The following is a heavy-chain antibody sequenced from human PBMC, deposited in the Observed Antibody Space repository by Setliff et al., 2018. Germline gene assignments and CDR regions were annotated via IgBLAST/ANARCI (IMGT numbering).Heavy chain of an antibody. CDR3: AGMSGFLYLDV. CDR2: IYTSWST. J-gene: IGHJ6*03. CDR1: DDSISSRHYY. D-gene: IGHD3-3*01. V-gene: IGHV4-61*09. Sequence: PSETLSLTCTVSDDSISSRHYYWSWIRQPAGKGLEWLGQIYTSWSTNYNPSLKGRATLSVDASKRQFSLKLTSVTAADTAVYYCAGMSGFLYLDVWGNGTTVTVSS.